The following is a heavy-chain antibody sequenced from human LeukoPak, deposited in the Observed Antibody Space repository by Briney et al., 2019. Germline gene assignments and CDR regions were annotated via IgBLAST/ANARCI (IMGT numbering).Heavy chain of an antibody. CDR2: ISDNSNYI. Sequence: GGSLRLSCAASGLLFSRCSMNWVPQAPGKGLEWVSYISDNSNYIYYADSVKGRFTISRDNAKNSLYLQMNSLRAEDTALYYYARGVPTTIPNFDYWGQGTLVTVSS. J-gene: IGHJ4*02. D-gene: IGHD2-2*01. V-gene: IGHV3-21*01. CDR3: ARGVPTTIPNFDY. CDR1: GLLFSRCS.